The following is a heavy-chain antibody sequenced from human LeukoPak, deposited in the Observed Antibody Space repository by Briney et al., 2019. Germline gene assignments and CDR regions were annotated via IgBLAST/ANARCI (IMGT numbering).Heavy chain of an antibody. D-gene: IGHD4-17*01. CDR1: GYTFTYYT. J-gene: IGHJ4*02. Sequence: GASVKVSCKASGYTFTYYTMHWVRQAPGQRLQWMGWINAGNGNTKYSQDFQGRVTITRDTAASTAYMELSSLRSEDMDLYYCARGDGDFIFDYWGQGTLVTVSS. CDR3: ARGDGDFIFDY. CDR2: INAGNGNT. V-gene: IGHV1-3*03.